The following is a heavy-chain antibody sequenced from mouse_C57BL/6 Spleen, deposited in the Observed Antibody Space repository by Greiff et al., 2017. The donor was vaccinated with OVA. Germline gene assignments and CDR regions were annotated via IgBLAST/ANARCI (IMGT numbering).Heavy chain of an antibody. CDR1: GFTFSSYS. D-gene: IGHD2-5*01. CDR3: AREYYSNYFDY. Sequence: EVQLQESGGGLVKPGGSLKLSCAASGFTFSSYSMSWVRQTPDKRLEWVATISDGGSYTYYPNNVKGRFTISRDNAKNNLYLQMSHLKSEDTAMYYCAREYYSNYFDYWGQGTTLTVSS. J-gene: IGHJ2*01. V-gene: IGHV5-4*01. CDR2: ISDGGSYT.